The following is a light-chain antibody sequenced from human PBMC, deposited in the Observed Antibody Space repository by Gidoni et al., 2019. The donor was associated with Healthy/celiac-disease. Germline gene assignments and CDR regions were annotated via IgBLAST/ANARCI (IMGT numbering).Light chain of an antibody. Sequence: EIVWTQSPGTLSLSPGERATLSCRASQSVSSSYLAWYPQKPGQAPRPLIYGASSRATGIPDRFSGSGSGTDFTLTISRLDPEDFAVYYCQQYGSSPPVTFGGGTKVEIK. J-gene: IGKJ4*01. CDR2: GAS. V-gene: IGKV3-20*01. CDR1: QSVSSSY. CDR3: QQYGSSPPVT.